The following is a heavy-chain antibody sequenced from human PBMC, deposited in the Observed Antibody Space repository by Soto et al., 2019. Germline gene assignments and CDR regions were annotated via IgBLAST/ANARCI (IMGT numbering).Heavy chain of an antibody. J-gene: IGHJ4*02. V-gene: IGHV4-59*01. CDR2: IYYSGTT. D-gene: IGHD6-6*01. Sequence: PSETLSLTCTVSGGSLSDFYWRWIRQPPGKGLEWIGYIYYSGTTNYNPSLKSRVTISVDTSKNQFSLNLRSMSPADTAVYYCARVGGLAARTFDYWGPGTLVTVSS. CDR3: ARVGGLAARTFDY. CDR1: GGSLSDFY.